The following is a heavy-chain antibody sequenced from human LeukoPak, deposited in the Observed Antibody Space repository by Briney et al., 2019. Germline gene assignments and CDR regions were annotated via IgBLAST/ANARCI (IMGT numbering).Heavy chain of an antibody. CDR1: GFTFSSYG. Sequence: GGSLRLSCAASGFTFSSYGMHWVRQAPGKGLEWVAVIWYDGSNKYYADSVKRRFTISRDNSKNTLYLQMNSVRAEDTAVYYCARATGGHCSGGSCYSGYFQHWGQGTLVTVSS. CDR3: ARATGGHCSGGSCYSGYFQH. J-gene: IGHJ1*01. D-gene: IGHD2-15*01. V-gene: IGHV3-33*01. CDR2: IWYDGSNK.